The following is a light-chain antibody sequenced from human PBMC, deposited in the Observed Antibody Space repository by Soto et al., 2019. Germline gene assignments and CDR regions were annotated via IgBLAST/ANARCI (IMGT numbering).Light chain of an antibody. J-gene: IGLJ1*01. CDR1: SSNIGSNY. CDR3: EAWDDSLSGL. Sequence: QSVLAQPPSASGTPEQRVTISCSGRSSNIGSNYVYWYQQLPGTAPKLLIYRNNQRPSGVPDRFSGSKSGTSASLAISGLRSEDEADYYCEAWDDSLSGLFGTGTKVTGL. CDR2: RNN. V-gene: IGLV1-47*01.